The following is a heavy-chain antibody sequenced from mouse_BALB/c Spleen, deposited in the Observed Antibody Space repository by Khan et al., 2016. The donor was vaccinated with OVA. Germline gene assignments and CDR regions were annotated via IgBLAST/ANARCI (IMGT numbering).Heavy chain of an antibody. CDR3: ARLAYFYDSGGVAY. D-gene: IGHD1-1*01. V-gene: IGHV5-6*01. CDR2: VSTGGHYT. CDR1: GFTFSTYG. Sequence: EVELVESGGDVVKPGGSLKLSCAASGFTFSTYGMSWVRQTPDKRLEWVATVSTGGHYTYYPDTVKGRFTISRDNAKDTLYLQMSSLKSEDTAMFYCARLAYFYDSGGVAYWGQGTLVTVSA. J-gene: IGHJ3*01.